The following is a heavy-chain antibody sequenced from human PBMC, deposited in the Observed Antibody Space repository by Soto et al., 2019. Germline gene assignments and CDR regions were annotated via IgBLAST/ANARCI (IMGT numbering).Heavy chain of an antibody. D-gene: IGHD4-17*01. V-gene: IGHV4-61*01. Sequence: PSETLSLTCTVSGGSVSSGSYYWSWIRQPPGKGLEWIGYIYYSGSTNYNPSLKSRVTISVDTSKNQFSLKLSSVTAADVAVYYCANYPTTVTSDYWGQGTLVTVSS. CDR1: GGSVSSGSYY. J-gene: IGHJ4*02. CDR3: ANYPTTVTSDY. CDR2: IYYSGST.